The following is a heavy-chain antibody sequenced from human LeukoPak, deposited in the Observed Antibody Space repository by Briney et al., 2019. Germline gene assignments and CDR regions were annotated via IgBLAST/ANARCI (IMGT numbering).Heavy chain of an antibody. J-gene: IGHJ4*02. V-gene: IGHV3-48*04. CDR2: ISSSSSTI. Sequence: GGSLRFSCAASGFTFSSYSMNWVRQAPGKGLEWVSYISSSSSTIYYADSVKGRFTISRDNAKNSLYLQMNSLRAEDTAVYYCARDSSLYDFWSGYNIWGQGTLVTVSS. CDR3: ARDSSLYDFWSGYNI. D-gene: IGHD3-3*01. CDR1: GFTFSSYS.